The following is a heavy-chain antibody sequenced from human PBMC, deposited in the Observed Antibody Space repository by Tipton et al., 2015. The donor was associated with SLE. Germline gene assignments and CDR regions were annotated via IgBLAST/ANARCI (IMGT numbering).Heavy chain of an antibody. Sequence: QSGAEVKKPGSSVKVSCKASGGTFSSYTISWVRQAPGQGLEWMGRIIPILGIANYAQKFQGRVTITADKSTSTAYMELSSLRSEDTAVYYCARDPYDSSRKGAFDIWGQGTMVTVSS. D-gene: IGHD3-22*01. V-gene: IGHV1-69*04. J-gene: IGHJ3*02. CDR3: ARDPYDSSRKGAFDI. CDR2: IIPILGIA. CDR1: GGTFSSYT.